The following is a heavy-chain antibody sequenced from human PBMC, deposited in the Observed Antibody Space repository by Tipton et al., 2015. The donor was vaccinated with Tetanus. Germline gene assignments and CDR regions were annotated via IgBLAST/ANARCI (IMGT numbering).Heavy chain of an antibody. V-gene: IGHV1-2*02. CDR3: ARDRGDYIYYGMDV. J-gene: IGHJ6*02. Sequence: QLVQSGAEMKKPGASVKVSCKASGYTFTGYYIYWVRQAPGQGLEWMGWIDPNSGGTVYAQKFQGRVTMTRDTSISTGYMGLRSLRSDDTAVYYCARDRGDYIYYGMDVWGPGTTVTVS. CDR2: IDPNSGGT. D-gene: IGHD3-22*01. CDR1: GYTFTGYY.